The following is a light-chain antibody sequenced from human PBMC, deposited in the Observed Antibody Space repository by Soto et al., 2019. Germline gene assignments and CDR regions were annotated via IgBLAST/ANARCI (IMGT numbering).Light chain of an antibody. V-gene: IGKV3-11*01. J-gene: IGKJ2*01. CDR1: QSVSSY. CDR2: DAS. CDR3: QQRSNWPPYT. Sequence: EIVLTQSPATLSLSPGERATLSCRASQSVSSYLAWYQQKPGQAPRLLIYDASHRATGIPARFSGSGSGPDFNPPISSLEPDDFAVDYFQQRSNWPPYTCGQGTKLEIK.